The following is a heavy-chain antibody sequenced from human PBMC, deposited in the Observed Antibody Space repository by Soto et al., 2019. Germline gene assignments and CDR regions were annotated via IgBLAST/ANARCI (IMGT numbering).Heavy chain of an antibody. V-gene: IGHV3-33*01. D-gene: IGHD4-17*01. CDR2: IWYDGSNK. Sequence: GGSLRLSCAASGFTFSSYGMHWVRQAPGKGLEWVAVIWYDGSNKYYADSVKGRFTISRDNSKNTLYLQMNSLRAEDTAVYYCARGDYGGLFDYWGQGTLVTVSS. CDR1: GFTFSSYG. J-gene: IGHJ4*02. CDR3: ARGDYGGLFDY.